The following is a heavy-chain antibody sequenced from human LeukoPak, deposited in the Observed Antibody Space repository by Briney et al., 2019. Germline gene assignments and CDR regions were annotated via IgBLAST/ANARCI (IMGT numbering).Heavy chain of an antibody. Sequence: SETLSLTCTVSGGSISSSSYYWGWIRQPPGKGLEWIGSIYYSGSTYYNPSLKSRVTISVDTSKNQFSLKLSSVTAADTAVYFCARDRSGVGRCSGGSCSLGMDVWGQGTTVTVSS. J-gene: IGHJ6*02. D-gene: IGHD2-15*01. V-gene: IGHV4-39*07. CDR3: ARDRSGVGRCSGGSCSLGMDV. CDR2: IYYSGST. CDR1: GGSISSSSYY.